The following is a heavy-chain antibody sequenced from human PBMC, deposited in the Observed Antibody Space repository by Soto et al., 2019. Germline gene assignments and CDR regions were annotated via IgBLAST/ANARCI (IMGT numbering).Heavy chain of an antibody. CDR1: GFTFSDHY. V-gene: IGHV3-72*01. D-gene: IGHD5-12*01. Sequence: EVQLVESGGGLVQPGGSLRLSCAASGFTFSDHYMDWVRQAPGKGLEWVGRIRNKANSYTTEYAASVKDRFTISRDDSKNSLYLQMNSLKTEDTAVYYCTRAGIVATAYYFDYWGQGTLVTVSS. CDR3: TRAGIVATAYYFDY. J-gene: IGHJ4*02. CDR2: IRNKANSYTT.